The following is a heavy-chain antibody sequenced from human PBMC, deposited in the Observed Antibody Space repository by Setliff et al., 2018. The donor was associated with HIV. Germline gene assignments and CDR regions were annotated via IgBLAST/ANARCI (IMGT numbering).Heavy chain of an antibody. CDR3: AREGARHYGSGRYHSWFDP. Sequence: SETLSLTCTVSGGSISSGNYYWSWIRQHPGKGLEWIGYIYYSGSTYYNPSLKSRVTMPVDTSKNQFSLKLSSVTAADTAVYYCAREGARHYGSGRYHSWFDPWGQGTQVTVSS. CDR2: IYYSGST. J-gene: IGHJ5*02. V-gene: IGHV4-31*03. D-gene: IGHD3-10*01. CDR1: GGSISSGNYY.